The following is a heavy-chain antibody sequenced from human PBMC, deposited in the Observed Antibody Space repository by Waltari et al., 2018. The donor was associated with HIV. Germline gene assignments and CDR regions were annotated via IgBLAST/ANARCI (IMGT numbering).Heavy chain of an antibody. CDR2: ISSSSSTI. J-gene: IGHJ5*02. Sequence: EVQLVESGGGLVQPGGSLRLSCEASGCTCSSERMNGVRQAPGKGLEWVSYISSSSSTIYYADSVKGRFTISRDNAKNSLYLQMNSLRDEDTAVYYCAGGLMTTSPTWGQGTLVTVSS. CDR3: AGGLMTTSPT. D-gene: IGHD4-17*01. CDR1: GCTCSSER. V-gene: IGHV3-48*02.